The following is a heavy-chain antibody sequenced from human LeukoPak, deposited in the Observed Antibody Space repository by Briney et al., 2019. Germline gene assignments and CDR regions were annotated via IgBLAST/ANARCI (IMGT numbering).Heavy chain of an antibody. Sequence: GRSLRLSCAASGFTFSSYWMSWVRQAPGKGLESVANIKQDGSEKYYVDSVKGRFTISRDNAKNSLYLQMNSLRAEDTAVYYCARHVLLWFGELYFGYWGPGTLVTVSS. CDR1: GFTFSSYW. CDR2: IKQDGSEK. J-gene: IGHJ4*02. V-gene: IGHV3-7*01. D-gene: IGHD3-10*01. CDR3: ARHVLLWFGELYFGY.